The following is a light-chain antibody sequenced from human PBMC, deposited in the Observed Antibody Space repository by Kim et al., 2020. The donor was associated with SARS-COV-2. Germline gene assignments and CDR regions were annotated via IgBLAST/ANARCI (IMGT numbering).Light chain of an antibody. V-gene: IGLV1-40*01. J-gene: IGLJ3*02. Sequence: QSALTQPPSVSGAPGQRVTISCTGSTSNIGADYEIHWYQQFPGTAPKLLIYDHHDRPSGVPDRFSGAKSGTSASLAITGLRAEDEAYYYCQSYDKDLSGWVFGGGTKLTVL. CDR2: DHH. CDR1: TSNIGADYE. CDR3: QSYDKDLSGWV.